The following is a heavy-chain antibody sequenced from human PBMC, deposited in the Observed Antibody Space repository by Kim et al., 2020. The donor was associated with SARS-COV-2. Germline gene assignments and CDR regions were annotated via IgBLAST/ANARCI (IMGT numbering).Heavy chain of an antibody. CDR3: AKDRWRESSGWYPDAFDI. CDR2: ISGSGGST. Sequence: GGSLRLSCAASGITFSSYAMSWVRQAPGKGLEWVSAISGSGGSTYYADSVKGRFTISRDNSKNTLYLQMNSLRAEDTAVYYCAKDRWRESSGWYPDAFDIWGQGTMVTVSS. CDR1: GITFSSYA. D-gene: IGHD6-19*01. V-gene: IGHV3-23*01. J-gene: IGHJ3*02.